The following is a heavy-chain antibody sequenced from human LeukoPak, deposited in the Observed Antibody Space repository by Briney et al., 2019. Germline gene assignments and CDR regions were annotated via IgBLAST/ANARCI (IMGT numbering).Heavy chain of an antibody. V-gene: IGHV1-2*02. Sequence: ASVKVSCKASGYTFTSYAMHWVRQPPGQGLEWKGWITPSGGTNYPQKFQGRVAITRDTSITTAYMDLSRLTSDDTAVYYCARDRYGDGFAHFDYWGQGDLVTVSS. CDR3: ARDRYGDGFAHFDY. CDR1: GYTFTSYA. D-gene: IGHD5-24*01. J-gene: IGHJ4*02. CDR2: ITPSGGT.